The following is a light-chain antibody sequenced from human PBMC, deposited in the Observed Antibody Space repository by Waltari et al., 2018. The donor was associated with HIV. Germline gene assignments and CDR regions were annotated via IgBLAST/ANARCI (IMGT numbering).Light chain of an antibody. J-gene: IGLJ2*01. V-gene: IGLV3-1*01. CDR2: QDN. CDR3: QAWDSNAPV. Sequence: SYELTQPPSVSVSPGQTATITCSGDKLGDKYASWYQQKTGQSPVLVIYQDNKRPSGIPERFSGSNSGNTATLTISGTQAVDEADYYCQAWDSNAPVFGGGTKLTVL. CDR1: KLGDKY.